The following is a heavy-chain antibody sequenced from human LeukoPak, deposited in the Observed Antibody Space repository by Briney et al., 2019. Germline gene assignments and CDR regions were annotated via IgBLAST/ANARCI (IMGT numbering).Heavy chain of an antibody. CDR3: ARASAFVNL. J-gene: IGHJ2*01. CDR2: INHSGST. D-gene: IGHD3-3*02. Sequence: PSETLSLTCAVYCGSFSGYCWSWIRQPPGKGLEWIGEINHSGSTNYNPSLKSRVTISVDTSKNQFSLKLSSVTAADTAVYYCARASAFVNLWGRGTLVTVSS. V-gene: IGHV4-34*01. CDR1: CGSFSGYC.